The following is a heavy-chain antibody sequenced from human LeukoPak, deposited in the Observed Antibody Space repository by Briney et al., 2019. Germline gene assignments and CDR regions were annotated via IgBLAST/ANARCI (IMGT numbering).Heavy chain of an antibody. CDR2: IKGKTDDGTT. D-gene: IGHD3-3*01. J-gene: IGHJ4*02. V-gene: IGHV3-15*01. CDR1: GFTFSNAW. Sequence: PGGSLRLSCAASGFTFSNAWMNWVRQAPGKGLEWVGRIKGKTDDGTTDYAAPVKGRFTISRDDSEDTLYLQMNSLRTEDTAVYYCTTDIVSYYDFWSGYYFWGQGTLVTVSS. CDR3: TTDIVSYYDFWSGYYF.